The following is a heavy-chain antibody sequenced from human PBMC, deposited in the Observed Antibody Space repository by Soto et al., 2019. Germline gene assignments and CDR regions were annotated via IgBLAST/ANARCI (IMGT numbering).Heavy chain of an antibody. J-gene: IGHJ4*02. Sequence: EVQLVESGGGLVQPGRSLRLSCAASGFTFDDYAMHWVRQAPGKGLEWVSGISWNSGSIGYADSVKGRFTISRDNAKNSLYLQMNSLRAEDTALYYCAKVPAAITTSASYCDYWGQGTLVTVSS. D-gene: IGHD2-2*01. V-gene: IGHV3-9*01. CDR1: GFTFDDYA. CDR2: ISWNSGSI. CDR3: AKVPAAITTSASYCDY.